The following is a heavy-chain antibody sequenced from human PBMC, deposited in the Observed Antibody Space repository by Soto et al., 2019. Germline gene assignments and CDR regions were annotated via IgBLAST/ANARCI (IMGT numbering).Heavy chain of an antibody. CDR1: GGTFSSYT. Sequence: QVQLGQSGAEVKKPGSSVTVSCKASGGTFSSYTISWVRQAPGQGLEWMGGIIPIFGTANYAQKFQGRVTITADESTSTAYMELSSLRSEDTAVYYCARGNHRWLQLWYFDLWGRGTLVTVSS. CDR2: IIPIFGTA. V-gene: IGHV1-69*12. D-gene: IGHD5-12*01. CDR3: ARGNHRWLQLWYFDL. J-gene: IGHJ2*01.